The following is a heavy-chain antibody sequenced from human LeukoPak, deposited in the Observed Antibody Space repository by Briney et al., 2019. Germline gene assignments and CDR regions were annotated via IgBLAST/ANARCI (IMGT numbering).Heavy chain of an antibody. CDR3: ARVYGDTAMGLFDY. V-gene: IGHV4-34*01. CDR1: GGSFSGYY. J-gene: IGHJ4*02. Sequence: SETLSLTCAVYGGSFSGYYWSWIRQPPGKGLEWIGEINHSGSTNYNPSLKSRVTISVDTSKNQFSLKLSSVAAADTAVYYCARVYGDTAMGLFDYWAQGTLVTVSS. D-gene: IGHD5-18*01. CDR2: INHSGST.